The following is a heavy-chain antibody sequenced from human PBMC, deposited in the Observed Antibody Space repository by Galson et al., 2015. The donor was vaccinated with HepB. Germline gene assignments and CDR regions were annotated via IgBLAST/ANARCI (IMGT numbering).Heavy chain of an antibody. CDR2: ISGSGGST. CDR1: GFTFSSYA. J-gene: IGHJ5*02. V-gene: IGHV3-23*01. CDR3: AGKLGGKRNWFDP. D-gene: IGHD7-27*01. Sequence: LSLSCAASGFTFSSYAMRWVRQAPGKGLEWVSAISGSGGSTYYADSVKGRFTISRDNSKNTLYLQMNSLRAEDTAVYYCAGKLGGKRNWFDPWGQGTLVTVSS.